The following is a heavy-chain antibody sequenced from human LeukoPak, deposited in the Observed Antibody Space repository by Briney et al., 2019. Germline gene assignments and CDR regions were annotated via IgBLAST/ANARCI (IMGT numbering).Heavy chain of an antibody. V-gene: IGHV1-2*02. J-gene: IGHJ5*02. D-gene: IGHD1-26*01. CDR2: INPNNGDT. CDR3: ARPRSGSQTGFNP. Sequence: ASVKFSCKASGYTFTDYHMHWVRQATGQGIEWMGWINPNNGDTNYAQKFQGRVTMTRDTSISTAYMELSRLTSDDTAVYYCARPRSGSQTGFNPWGQGTLVTVSS. CDR1: GYTFTDYH.